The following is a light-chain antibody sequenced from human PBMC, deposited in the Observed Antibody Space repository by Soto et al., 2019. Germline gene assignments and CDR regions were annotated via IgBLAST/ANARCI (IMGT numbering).Light chain of an antibody. V-gene: IGKV3-20*01. CDR2: GAS. Sequence: EIVLTQSPGTLSLSPGERATLSCRASQSVSSSYLAWYQQKPGQAPRLLIYGASSRATGIPDRFSGSGSGTDCTLTISILGPDDFAVYYCQQYGSAPPYTFGQRTKLEIK. J-gene: IGKJ2*01. CDR1: QSVSSSY. CDR3: QQYGSAPPYT.